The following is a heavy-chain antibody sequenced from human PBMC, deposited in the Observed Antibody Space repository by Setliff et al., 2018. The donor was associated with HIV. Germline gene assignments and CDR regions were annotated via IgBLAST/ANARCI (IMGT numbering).Heavy chain of an antibody. CDR2: IHYSGST. CDR3: AIRRNFDWLMTSGPFDY. D-gene: IGHD3-9*01. CDR1: GGSISSFY. J-gene: IGHJ4*02. Sequence: NPSETLSLTCTVSGGSISSFYWSWIRQPPGKGLEWIGYIHYSGSTNYNPSLKSRVTISVDRSKNQFSLSLQSVTAADAAVYYCAIRRNFDWLMTSGPFDYWGQGILVTVSS. V-gene: IGHV4-59*12.